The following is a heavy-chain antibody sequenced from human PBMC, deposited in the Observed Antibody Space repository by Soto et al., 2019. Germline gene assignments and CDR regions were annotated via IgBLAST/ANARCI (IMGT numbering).Heavy chain of an antibody. CDR3: ARDPSPGAHYFDY. Sequence: SETLSLTCTVSGGSIRSGSEGNYWSWIRQSPGKGLEWIGYIYYSGSTYYNPSLKSRVTISVDTSKNQFSLKLYSVTAADTAVYYCARDPSPGAHYFDYWGRGILVT. CDR2: IYYSGST. J-gene: IGHJ4*02. V-gene: IGHV4-31*03. CDR1: GGSIRSGSEGNY.